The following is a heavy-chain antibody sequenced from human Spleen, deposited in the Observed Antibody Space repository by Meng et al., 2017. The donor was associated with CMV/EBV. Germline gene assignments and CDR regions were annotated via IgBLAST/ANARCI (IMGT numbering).Heavy chain of an antibody. J-gene: IGHJ4*02. CDR2: IYYSGST. CDR3: ARGRDFWSGVGDY. CDR1: GGSISSYY. D-gene: IGHD3-3*01. Sequence: ESLKISCTVSGGSISSYYWSWIRQPPGKGLEWIGYIYYSGSTNYNPSLKGRVTISLDTSMNQFSLNLTSVTAADTAVYYCARGRDFWSGVGDYWGQGTLVTVSS. V-gene: IGHV4-59*01.